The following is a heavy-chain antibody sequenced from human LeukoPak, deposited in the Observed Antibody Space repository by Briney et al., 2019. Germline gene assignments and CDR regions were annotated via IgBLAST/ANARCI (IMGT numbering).Heavy chain of an antibody. Sequence: PSQTLSLTCTVPGGSISSGDYYWSWIRQPPGKGLEWIGYIYYSGSTYYNPSLKSRVTISVDTSKNQFSLKLSSVTAADTAVYYCASLEPSLLDAFDIWGQGTMVTVSS. J-gene: IGHJ3*02. V-gene: IGHV4-30-4*08. D-gene: IGHD1-1*01. CDR2: IYYSGST. CDR3: ASLEPSLLDAFDI. CDR1: GGSISSGDYY.